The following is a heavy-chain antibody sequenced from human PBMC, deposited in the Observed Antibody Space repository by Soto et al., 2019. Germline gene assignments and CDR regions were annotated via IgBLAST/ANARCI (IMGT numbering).Heavy chain of an antibody. CDR3: ARGGQDYAEVRGTYYYYYGMDV. Sequence: PSETLSLTCTVSGGSISRYYWSWIRQPPGKGLEWIGYIYYSGSTNYNPSLKSRVTISVDTSKNQFSLKLSSVTAADTAVYYCARGGQDYAEVRGTYYYYYGMDVWGQGTTVTVSS. CDR2: IYYSGST. CDR1: GGSISRYY. V-gene: IGHV4-59*01. D-gene: IGHD3-16*01. J-gene: IGHJ6*02.